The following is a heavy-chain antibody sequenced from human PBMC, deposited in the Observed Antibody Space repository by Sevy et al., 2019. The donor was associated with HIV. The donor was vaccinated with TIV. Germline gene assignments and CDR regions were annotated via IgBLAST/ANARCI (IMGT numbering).Heavy chain of an antibody. V-gene: IGHV1-46*01. J-gene: IGHJ6*03. CDR3: ARTNVVVVAATRYYYYYMDV. CDR1: GYTFTSYY. Sequence: ASVKVSCKASGYTFTSYYMHWVRQAPGQGLEWMGIINPSGGNTSYAQKFKGRVTMTRDTSTGTVYMELSSLRSEDTAVYYCARTNVVVVAATRYYYYYMDVWGKGTTVTVSS. CDR2: INPSGGNT. D-gene: IGHD2-15*01.